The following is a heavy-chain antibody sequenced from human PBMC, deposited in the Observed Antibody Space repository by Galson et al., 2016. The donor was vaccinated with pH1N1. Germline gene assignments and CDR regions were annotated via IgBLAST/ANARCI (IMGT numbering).Heavy chain of an antibody. CDR2: IKGDGSQK. Sequence: SLRLSCAASGFTFSSVWMSWVRQTPGKGLEWVANIKGDGSQKYYVDSVKGRFTISRENAKSSVYLQMSSLRADDTAVYYCVKHVGSNGSYWGQGTLVTVSS. CDR1: GFTFSSVW. V-gene: IGHV3-7*01. CDR3: VKHVGSNGSY. J-gene: IGHJ4*02. D-gene: IGHD1-14*01.